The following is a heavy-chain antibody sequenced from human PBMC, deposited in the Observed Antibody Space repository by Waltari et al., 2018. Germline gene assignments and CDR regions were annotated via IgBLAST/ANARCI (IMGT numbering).Heavy chain of an antibody. CDR1: GGTFSSYA. Sequence: QVQLVQSGAEVKKPGSSVKVSCKASGGTFSSYAISWVRQAPGQGLGWMGGIIPIFGTANYAQKFQGRVTITADESTSTAYMELSSLRSEDTAVYYCARNPLYCSGGSCYSNWYFDLWGRGTLVTVSS. D-gene: IGHD2-15*01. CDR3: ARNPLYCSGGSCYSNWYFDL. J-gene: IGHJ2*01. V-gene: IGHV1-69*13. CDR2: IIPIFGTA.